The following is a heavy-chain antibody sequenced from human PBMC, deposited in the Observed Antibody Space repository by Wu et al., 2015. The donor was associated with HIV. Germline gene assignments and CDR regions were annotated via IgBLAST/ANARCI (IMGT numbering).Heavy chain of an antibody. CDR2: INPNTGTT. Sequence: QVQLEQSGAEVKKPGASVKVSCKASGYTFTNYYMHWVRQAPGEGLEWMGIINPNTGTTSYAQMFQGRVTMSRNISTTTAHMELSSLTSEDTAVYYCGRRGSWGDRTTIIRGGVDVWGQGTTVSVSS. J-gene: IGHJ6*02. D-gene: IGHD3-10*01. CDR3: GRRGSWGDRTTIIRGGVDV. CDR1: GYTFTNYY. V-gene: IGHV1-46*01.